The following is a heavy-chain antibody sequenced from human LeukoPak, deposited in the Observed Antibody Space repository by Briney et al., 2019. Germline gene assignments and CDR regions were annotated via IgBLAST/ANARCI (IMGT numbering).Heavy chain of an antibody. CDR2: INPSGSST. J-gene: IGHJ4*02. CDR3: ARELLDCGGDCYGPDY. D-gene: IGHD2-21*02. V-gene: IGHV1-46*01. Sequence: ASVKVSCKASGYTFTSYYMHWVRQAPGQGLEWMGIINPSGSSTSYAQKFQGRVTMTRDTSTSTVYMELSSLRSEDTAVYYCARELLDCGGDCYGPDYWGQGTLVTVTS. CDR1: GYTFTSYY.